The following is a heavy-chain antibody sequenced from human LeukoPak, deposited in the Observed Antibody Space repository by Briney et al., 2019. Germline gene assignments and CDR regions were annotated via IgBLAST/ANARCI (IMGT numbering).Heavy chain of an antibody. CDR1: GFTFSNFG. CDR3: AKDTGQWLNYFDY. V-gene: IGHV3-30*18. J-gene: IGHJ4*02. D-gene: IGHD6-19*01. Sequence: GGSLRLSCAASGFTFSNFGMSWVRQAPGKGLEWVAVISYDGSNKYYADSVKGRFTISRDNSKNTLYLQMNSLRAEDTAVYYCAKDTGQWLNYFDYWGQGTLVTVSS. CDR2: ISYDGSNK.